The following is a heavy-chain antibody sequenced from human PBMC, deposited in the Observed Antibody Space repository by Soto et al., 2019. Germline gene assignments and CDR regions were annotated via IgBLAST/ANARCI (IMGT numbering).Heavy chain of an antibody. Sequence: GGSLRLSCAASGFTFSSYAMSWVRQAPGKGLEWVSAISGSGGSTYYADSVKGRFTISRDNSKNTLYLQMNSLRAEDTAVYYCAKLNSSSSAVGYYYYYGMDVWGQGTTVTVS. CDR3: AKLNSSSSAVGYYYYYGMDV. D-gene: IGHD6-6*01. J-gene: IGHJ6*02. CDR2: ISGSGGST. CDR1: GFTFSSYA. V-gene: IGHV3-23*01.